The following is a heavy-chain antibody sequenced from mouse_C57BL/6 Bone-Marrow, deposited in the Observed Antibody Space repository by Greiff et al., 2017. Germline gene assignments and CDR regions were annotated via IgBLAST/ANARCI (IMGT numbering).Heavy chain of an antibody. CDR2: ISGGGGNT. V-gene: IGHV5-9*01. D-gene: IGHD2-4*01. CDR3: AIYDYGDFDV. Sequence: EVMLVASGGGLVKPGGSLKLSCAASGFTFSSYTMSWVRQTPEKRLEWVATISGGGGNTYYPDSVKGRFTISRDNAKNTLYLQMSSLRSEDTALYYCAIYDYGDFDVWGTGTTVTVSS. J-gene: IGHJ1*03. CDR1: GFTFSSYT.